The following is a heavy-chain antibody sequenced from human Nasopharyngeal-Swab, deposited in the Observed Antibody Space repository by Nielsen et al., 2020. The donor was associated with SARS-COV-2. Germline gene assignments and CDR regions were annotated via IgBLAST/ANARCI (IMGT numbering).Heavy chain of an antibody. CDR2: IYYSGSS. CDR3: ARRVARAPRHEGDYYYGMDV. D-gene: IGHD3-16*01. V-gene: IGHV4-39*01. J-gene: IGHJ6*02. Sequence: WIRQPTEKGLEWIGSIYYSGSSSYNPSLKSRVTISVDTSKNQFSLKLSSVTAADTAVYYCARRVARAPRHEGDYYYGMDVWGQGTTVTVSS.